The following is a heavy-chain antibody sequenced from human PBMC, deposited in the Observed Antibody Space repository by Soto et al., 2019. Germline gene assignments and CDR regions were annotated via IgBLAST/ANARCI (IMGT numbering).Heavy chain of an antibody. J-gene: IGHJ6*01. V-gene: IGHV3-11*06. CDR3: ARVDGESRVDV. CDR1: GFSFSDYY. Sequence: VQLVESGGGLVKPGGSLRLSCAASGFSFSDYYMAWVRQTPGKGLEWVAYIVGGSTYTNYADSVKGRFTISRDNDRESLFLKMNSLRADDTALYYCARVDGESRVDVWGQGTTVSVS. CDR2: IVGGSTYT. D-gene: IGHD2-21*01.